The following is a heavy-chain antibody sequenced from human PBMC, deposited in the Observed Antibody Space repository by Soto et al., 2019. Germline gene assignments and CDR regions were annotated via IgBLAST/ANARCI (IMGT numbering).Heavy chain of an antibody. CDR2: ISYDGSNK. CDR1: GFTFSSYA. V-gene: IGHV3-30-3*01. Sequence: GSLRLSCAASGFTFSSYAMHWVRQAPGKGLEWVAVISYDGSNKYYADSVKGRFTISRDNSKNTLYLQMNSLRAEDTAVYYCAGEYVSSGYDYYYYGMDVWGQGTTVTVSS. CDR3: AGEYVSSGYDYYYYGMDV. J-gene: IGHJ6*02. D-gene: IGHD3-22*01.